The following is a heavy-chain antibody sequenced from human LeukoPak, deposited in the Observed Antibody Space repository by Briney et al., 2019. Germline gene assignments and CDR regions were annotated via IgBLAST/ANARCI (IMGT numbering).Heavy chain of an antibody. J-gene: IGHJ4*02. CDR3: ARSNYDFWSGYSPGFDY. CDR1: GGSISSYY. CDR2: IYTSGST. V-gene: IGHV4-4*07. D-gene: IGHD3-3*01. Sequence: SETLSLTCTVSGGSISSYYWSWIRQPAGKGLEWIGRIYTSGSTNYNPSLKSRVTMSVDTSTNQFSLQLSSVTAADTAVYYCARSNYDFWSGYSPGFDYWGQGTLVTVSS.